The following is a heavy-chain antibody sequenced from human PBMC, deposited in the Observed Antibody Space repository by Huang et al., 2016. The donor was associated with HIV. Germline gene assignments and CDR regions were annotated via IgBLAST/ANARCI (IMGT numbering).Heavy chain of an antibody. V-gene: IGHV2-5*01. J-gene: IGHJ4*02. CDR2: IYSNGDG. CDR1: GFSLTTTGVG. CDR3: ANSTDASAATFYFDF. D-gene: IGHD6-25*01. Sequence: QITLRESGPALVKPTQTLTLTCTFSGFSLTTTGVGVGWIRQPPGQALEWLAFIYSNGDGRYSPSMSSRLTITKDTSKNQVVLKMTSMDPVDTATYYCANSTDASAATFYFDFWGQGTLVAVSS.